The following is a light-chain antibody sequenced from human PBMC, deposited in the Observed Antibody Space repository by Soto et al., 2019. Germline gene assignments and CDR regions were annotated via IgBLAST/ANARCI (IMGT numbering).Light chain of an antibody. V-gene: IGLV1-40*01. CDR3: QSYDSSLSGYVV. Sequence: QTVVTQSPSVSGAPGQRVTISCTGSSSNIGAGYDVHWYQQLPGTAPKLLIYGNSNRPSGVPDRFSGSKSGTSASLAITGLQAEDVADYYCQSYDSSLSGYVVFGGGTKVTVL. J-gene: IGLJ2*01. CDR2: GNS. CDR1: SSNIGAGYD.